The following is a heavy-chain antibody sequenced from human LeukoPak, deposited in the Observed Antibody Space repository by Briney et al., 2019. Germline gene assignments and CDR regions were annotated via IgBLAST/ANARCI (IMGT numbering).Heavy chain of an antibody. D-gene: IGHD2-21*01. CDR2: IRSKAYGGTT. V-gene: IGHV3-49*03. J-gene: IGHJ6*03. CDR3: HCGGGRWYYYYMDV. CDR1: GFTFGDYA. Sequence: GGSLRLSCTASGFTFGDYAMSWFRQAPGKGLEWVGFIRSKAYGGTTEYAASVKGRFTISRDDSKSIAYLQMNSLKTEDTAVYYCHCGGGRWYYYYMDVWGKGTTVTVSS.